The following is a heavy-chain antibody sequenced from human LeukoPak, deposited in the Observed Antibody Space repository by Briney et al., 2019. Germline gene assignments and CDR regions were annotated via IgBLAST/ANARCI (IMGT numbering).Heavy chain of an antibody. Sequence: ASVKVSCKASGYTFTGYYMHWVRQAPGQGLEWMGWINPNSGGTNYAQKFQGRVTMTRDTSISTAYMELSRLRSDDTAVHYCARSNYDILTGYYTSPLDYWGQGTLVTVSS. CDR1: GYTFTGYY. CDR2: INPNSGGT. J-gene: IGHJ4*02. D-gene: IGHD3-9*01. V-gene: IGHV1-2*02. CDR3: ARSNYDILTGYYTSPLDY.